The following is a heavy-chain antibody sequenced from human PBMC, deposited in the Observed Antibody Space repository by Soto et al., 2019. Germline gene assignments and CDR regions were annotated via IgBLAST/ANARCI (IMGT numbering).Heavy chain of an antibody. CDR2: ISDDGSNK. D-gene: IGHD5-12*01. CDR1: GFMFSTYG. CDR3: AKEGASRWLQPSHNWFDP. J-gene: IGHJ5*02. V-gene: IGHV3-30*18. Sequence: GGSLRLSCAASGFMFSTYGMHWVRQAPGKGLEWVAFISDDGSNKYYADSVKGRFTISRDNSRNTLSLQMNGLTTEDTAVYYCAKEGASRWLQPSHNWFDPWGQGSLVTVSS.